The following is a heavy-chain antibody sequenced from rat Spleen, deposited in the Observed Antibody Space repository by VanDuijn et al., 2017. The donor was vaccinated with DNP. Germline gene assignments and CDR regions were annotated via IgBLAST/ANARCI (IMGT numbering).Heavy chain of an antibody. V-gene: IGHV5-22*01. CDR1: GFTFSDYY. CDR2: IRYDGGST. J-gene: IGHJ2*01. D-gene: IGHD4-3*01. CDR3: VRWNSGHFDY. Sequence: EVQLVESGGGLVQPGRSLKLSCAASGFTFSDYYMAWVRQAPTKGLEWVAYIRYDGGSTKYGDSGKGRFTISKEKAKNTLYLQMNSLRSEDMATYYCVRWNSGHFDYWGQGVMVTVSS.